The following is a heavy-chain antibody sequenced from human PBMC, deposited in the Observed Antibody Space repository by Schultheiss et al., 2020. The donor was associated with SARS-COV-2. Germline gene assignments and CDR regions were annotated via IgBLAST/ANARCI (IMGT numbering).Heavy chain of an antibody. D-gene: IGHD6-19*01. CDR2: ISYDGSNK. CDR3: ARDVKAWYSSGWYSLGVYGMDV. CDR1: GFTFSSYG. J-gene: IGHJ6*02. Sequence: GGSLRLSCAASGFTFSSYGMHWVRQAPGKGLEWVAVISYDGSNKYYADSVKGRFTISRDNAKNSLYLQMNSLRAEDTALYYCARDVKAWYSSGWYSLGVYGMDVWGQGTTVTVSS. V-gene: IGHV3-30*03.